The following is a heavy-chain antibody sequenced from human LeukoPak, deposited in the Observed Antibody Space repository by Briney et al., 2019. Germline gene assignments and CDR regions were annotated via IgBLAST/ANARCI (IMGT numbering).Heavy chain of an antibody. V-gene: IGHV5-51*01. CDR1: GYSFTSYW. J-gene: IGHJ4*02. CDR2: IYPGDSDT. D-gene: IGHD3-10*01. CDR3: ARRLLWFGELRLDYFDY. Sequence: GESLKISCKGSGYSFTSYWIGWVRQMPGKGLEWMGIIYPGDSDTRYSPSFQGQVTISADKSISTAYLQWSSLKAPDTAMYYCARRLLWFGELRLDYFDYWGQGTLVTVSS.